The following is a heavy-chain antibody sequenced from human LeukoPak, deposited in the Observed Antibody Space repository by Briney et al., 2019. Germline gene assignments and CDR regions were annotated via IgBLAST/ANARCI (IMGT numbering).Heavy chain of an antibody. V-gene: IGHV3-66*02. CDR1: GVTVSNSY. Sequence: GGSLRLSCAASGVTVSNSYMTWVRQAPGRGLEWVSDIYSSGVTYYTDSVKGRFTISRDSSKNTLYLDMDSLSAEDTALYYCTSALGSTLVFDNWGQGTMVIVSS. J-gene: IGHJ3*02. CDR3: TSALGSTLVFDN. CDR2: IYSSGVT. D-gene: IGHD1-26*01.